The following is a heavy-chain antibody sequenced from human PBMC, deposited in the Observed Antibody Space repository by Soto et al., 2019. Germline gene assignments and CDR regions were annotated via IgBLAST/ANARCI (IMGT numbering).Heavy chain of an antibody. CDR3: ARETGYSGYLPGDH. V-gene: IGHV1-18*01. J-gene: IGHJ4*02. Sequence: GASVKVSCKASGYTFMNYGISCARQAPGQGLEWMGWISAYNGNTNYAQKLQGRVTMTTDTFTTTAYMELRSLRCDDTAVYYCARETGYSGYLPGDHWGQGTLVTVSS. CDR1: GYTFMNYG. D-gene: IGHD5-12*01. CDR2: ISAYNGNT.